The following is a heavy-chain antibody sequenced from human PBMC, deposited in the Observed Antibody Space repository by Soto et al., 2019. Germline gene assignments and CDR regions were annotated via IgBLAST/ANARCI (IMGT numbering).Heavy chain of an antibody. Sequence: QVQLVESGGGVVQPGRSLRLSCAASGFTFSSYAMHWVRQAPGKGLEWVAVISSDGSNKYYADSVKGRFTISRDNSKNTLYLQMNSLRAEDTAVYYCAREGGYSYGGYYFDYWGQGTLVTVSP. CDR3: AREGGYSYGGYYFDY. CDR1: GFTFSSYA. CDR2: ISSDGSNK. J-gene: IGHJ4*02. D-gene: IGHD5-18*01. V-gene: IGHV3-30-3*01.